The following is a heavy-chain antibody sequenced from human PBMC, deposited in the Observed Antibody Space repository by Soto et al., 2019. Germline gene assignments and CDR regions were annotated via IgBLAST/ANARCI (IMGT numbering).Heavy chain of an antibody. D-gene: IGHD2-15*01. J-gene: IGHJ4*02. CDR1: CGSFSGYY. V-gene: IGHV4-34*01. CDR2: INHSGST. Sequence: SETLSLTCAVYCGSFSGYYGIGIRQPPGKGLEWIGEINHSGSTNYNPSLKSRVTISVDTSKNQFSLKLSSVTAADTAVYYCASGGSGRRIDYWGQGTLVTVSS. CDR3: ASGGSGRRIDY.